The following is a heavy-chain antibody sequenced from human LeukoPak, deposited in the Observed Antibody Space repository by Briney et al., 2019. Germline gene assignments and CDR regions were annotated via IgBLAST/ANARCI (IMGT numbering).Heavy chain of an antibody. CDR2: INLNGGNT. J-gene: IGHJ4*02. Sequence: ASVKVSCKASGYTLTDYFMHWVRQAPGQGLEWMGWINLNGGNTNYAQNFQGRVTMTRDTSVNTAYLELKRLRSDDTAVYYCARVGSGSCCHFEYWGQGTQVTVSS. V-gene: IGHV1-2*02. CDR1: GYTLTDYF. CDR3: ARVGSGSCCHFEY. D-gene: IGHD2-15*01.